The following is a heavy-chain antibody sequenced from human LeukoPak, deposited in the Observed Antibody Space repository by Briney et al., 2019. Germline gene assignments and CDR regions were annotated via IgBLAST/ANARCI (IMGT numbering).Heavy chain of an antibody. J-gene: IGHJ4*02. D-gene: IGHD4-11*01. CDR3: PRGHYSNYLRFDY. Sequence: SETLSLTCAVYGASFSGYDWSWIRQPPGKGLEWIGEINHSESTNYNPSLKSRVTISVDTSKNQFSLKLSSVTAADTAVYYCPRGHYSNYLRFDYWGQGNLVTVSS. V-gene: IGHV4-34*01. CDR1: GASFSGYD. CDR2: INHSEST.